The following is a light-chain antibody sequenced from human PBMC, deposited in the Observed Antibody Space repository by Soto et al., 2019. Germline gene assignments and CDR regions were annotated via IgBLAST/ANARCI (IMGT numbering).Light chain of an antibody. CDR3: AAWDDSLSGQEVV. J-gene: IGLJ2*01. CDR2: RNN. V-gene: IGLV1-47*01. Sequence: QSVLTQPTSASGTPGQRVTISCSGSSSNIGSNYVYWYQQLPGTAPKLLIYRNNQRPSGVPDRFSGSKSGTSAALAISGLRSEDEADYYCAAWDDSLSGQEVVFGGGTKLTVL. CDR1: SSNIGSNY.